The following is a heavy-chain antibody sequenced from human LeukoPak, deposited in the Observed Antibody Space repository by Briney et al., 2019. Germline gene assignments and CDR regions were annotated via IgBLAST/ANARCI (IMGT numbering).Heavy chain of an antibody. V-gene: IGHV1-8*01. CDR3: ARKVRDRENYYYYYYMDV. CDR2: MNPNSGNT. D-gene: IGHD3-10*01. Sequence: ASVKVSCKASGYTFTSYDINWVRQATGQGPEWMGWMNPNSGNTGYAQKFQGRVTMTRNTSISTAYMELSSLRSEDTAVYYCARKVRDRENYYYYYYMDVWGKGTTVTISS. CDR1: GYTFTSYD. J-gene: IGHJ6*03.